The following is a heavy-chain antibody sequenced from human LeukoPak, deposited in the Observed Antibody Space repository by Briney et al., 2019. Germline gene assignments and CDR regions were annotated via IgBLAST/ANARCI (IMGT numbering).Heavy chain of an antibody. J-gene: IGHJ2*01. V-gene: IGHV4-59*01. CDR1: GGSIGSYY. CDR2: TYYSGNT. Sequence: PSETLSLTCTVSGGSIGSYYWSWIRQPPGKGLEWIGYTYYSGNTNYNPSLKSRVSISIDTSKNQFSLQLSSATAADTAVYYCARDRDSSGLRDFDLWGRGTLVTVS. CDR3: ARDRDSSGLRDFDL. D-gene: IGHD3-22*01.